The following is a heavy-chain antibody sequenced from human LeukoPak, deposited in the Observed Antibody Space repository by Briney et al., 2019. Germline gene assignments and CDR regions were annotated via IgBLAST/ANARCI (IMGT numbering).Heavy chain of an antibody. CDR3: ARGSVYYDFWSGYSGGSDY. D-gene: IGHD3-3*01. CDR2: MNPNSGNT. CDR1: GYTFTSYD. Sequence: ASVKVSCKASGYTFTSYDINWVRQATGQGLEWMRWMNPNSGNTGYAQKFQGRVTMTRNTSISTAYMELSSLRSEDTAVYYCARGSVYYDFWSGYSGGSDYWGQGTLVTVSS. V-gene: IGHV1-8*01. J-gene: IGHJ4*02.